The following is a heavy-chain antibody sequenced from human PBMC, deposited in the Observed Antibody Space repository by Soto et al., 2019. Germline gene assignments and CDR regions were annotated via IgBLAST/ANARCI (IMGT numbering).Heavy chain of an antibody. CDR2: IIPIFGTA. CDR3: ARGGYYYDSSGSLTEFDP. J-gene: IGHJ5*02. D-gene: IGHD3-22*01. Sequence: VASVKVSCKASGGTFSSYAISWVRQAPGQGLEWMGGIIPIFGTANYAQKFQGRVTITADESTSTAYMELSSLRSEDTAVYYCARGGYYYDSSGSLTEFDPWGQGTLVTVSS. V-gene: IGHV1-69*13. CDR1: GGTFSSYA.